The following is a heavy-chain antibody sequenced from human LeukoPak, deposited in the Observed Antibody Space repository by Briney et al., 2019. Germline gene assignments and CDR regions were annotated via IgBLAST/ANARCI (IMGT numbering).Heavy chain of an antibody. D-gene: IGHD2-2*01. CDR1: GGSISSYY. CDR2: VYNSGST. Sequence: SETLSLTCTVSGGSISSYYWSWIRQPPGKGLERIGSVYNSGSTYYNPSLKSRVTLSVDTSKNQFSLNLRSVTDADTAVYHCARSYCSSTSCYAVGAFDIWGQGTMVTVSS. CDR3: ARSYCSSTSCYAVGAFDI. V-gene: IGHV4-59*05. J-gene: IGHJ3*02.